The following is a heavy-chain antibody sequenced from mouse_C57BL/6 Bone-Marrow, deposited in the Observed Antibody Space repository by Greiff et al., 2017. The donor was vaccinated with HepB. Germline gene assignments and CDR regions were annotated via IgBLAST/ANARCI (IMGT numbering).Heavy chain of an antibody. J-gene: IGHJ4*01. CDR3: ERGRVFYASAMDY. Sequence: QVQLQQSGAELVKPGASVKLSCKASGYTFTSYWMHWVKQRPGQGLEWIGMIHPNSGSTNYNEKFKSKATLTVNKSSSTAYMQLSSLTSEDSAVYYCERGRVFYASAMDYWGQGTSVTVSS. CDR2: IHPNSGST. V-gene: IGHV1-64*01. D-gene: IGHD2-3*01. CDR1: GYTFTSYW.